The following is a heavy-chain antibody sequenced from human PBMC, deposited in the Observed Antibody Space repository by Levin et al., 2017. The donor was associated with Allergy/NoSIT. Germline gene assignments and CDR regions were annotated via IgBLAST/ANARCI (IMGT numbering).Heavy chain of an antibody. CDR3: ARQLGNFWSGYNYFDY. D-gene: IGHD3-3*01. V-gene: IGHV3-48*03. Sequence: GGSLRLSCAASGFTFSSYEMNWVRQAPGKGLEWGSYISSSGSTIYYADSVKGRFTISRDNAKNSLYLQMNSLRAEDTAVYYCARQLGNFWSGYNYFDYWGQGTLVTVSS. J-gene: IGHJ4*02. CDR1: GFTFSSYE. CDR2: ISSSGSTI.